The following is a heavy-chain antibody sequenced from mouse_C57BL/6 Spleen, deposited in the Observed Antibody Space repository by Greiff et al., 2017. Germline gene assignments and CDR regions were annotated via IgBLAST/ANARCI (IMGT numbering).Heavy chain of an antibody. V-gene: IGHV1-18*01. Sequence: EVQLQQSGPELVKPGASVKIPCKASGYTFTDYNMDWVKQSHGKSLEWIGDINPNNGGTIYNQKFKGKATLTVEKSSSTAYMELRSLTSEDTAVYYCARRDWDAWFAYWGQGTLVTVSA. D-gene: IGHD4-1*01. CDR2: INPNNGGT. CDR3: ARRDWDAWFAY. J-gene: IGHJ3*01. CDR1: GYTFTDYN.